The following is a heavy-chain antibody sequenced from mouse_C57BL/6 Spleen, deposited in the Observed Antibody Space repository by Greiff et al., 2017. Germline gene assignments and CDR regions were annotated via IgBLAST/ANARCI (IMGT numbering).Heavy chain of an antibody. CDR2: IDPEPGGT. J-gene: IGHJ3*01. V-gene: IGHV1-15*01. Sequence: VKLMESGAELVRPGASVTLSCKASGYTFTDYEMHWVKQTPVHGLEWIGAIDPEPGGTAYNQKFKGEAILTADKSSSTAYMEFRSLTSEDSAVYYCTRLRLRREAWFAYWGQVTLVTVSA. CDR1: GYTFTDYE. CDR3: TRLRLRREAWFAY. D-gene: IGHD2-4*01.